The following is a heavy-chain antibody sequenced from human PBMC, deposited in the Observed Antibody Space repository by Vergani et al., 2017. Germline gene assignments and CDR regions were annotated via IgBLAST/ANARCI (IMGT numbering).Heavy chain of an antibody. CDR3: ARDFLTRVTTLDYYYMGV. J-gene: IGHJ6*03. D-gene: IGHD1-1*01. V-gene: IGHV3-30*03. CDR2: ISYEGNKK. CDR1: GFPFSDYV. Sequence: QVQSVESGGGEVQPGRSLRFSCSAAGFPFSDYVVHWVCQALRKGLEWVSVISYEGNKKNYADSVKGRFTISRDNSKNTLYLEMYAMRAEETAVYYCARDFLTRVTTLDYYYMGVWGKGTTVTVSS.